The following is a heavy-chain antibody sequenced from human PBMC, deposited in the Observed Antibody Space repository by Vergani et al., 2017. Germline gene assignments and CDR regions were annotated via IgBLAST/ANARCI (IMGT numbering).Heavy chain of an antibody. D-gene: IGHD2-2*01. V-gene: IGHV4-4*07. CDR3: ARDGKLGYCSSTSCRGWFDP. J-gene: IGHJ5*02. CDR1: GGSISSYY. CDR2: IYTSGST. Sequence: QVQLQESGPGLVKPSETLSLTCTVSGGSISSYYWSWIGQPAGKGLEWIGRIYTSGSTNYNPSLKSRVTMSVDTSKNQFSLKLSSVTAADTAVYYCARDGKLGYCSSTSCRGWFDPWGQGTLVTVSS.